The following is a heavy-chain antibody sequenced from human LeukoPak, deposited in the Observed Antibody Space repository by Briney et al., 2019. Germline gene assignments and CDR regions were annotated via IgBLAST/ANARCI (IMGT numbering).Heavy chain of an antibody. CDR1: GFTFSSYW. CDR3: ARSIAARFRWFDP. J-gene: IGHJ5*02. D-gene: IGHD6-6*01. V-gene: IGHV3-7*01. Sequence: PGGSLRLSCAASGFTFSSYWMSWVRQAPGKGLEWVANIKQDGSEKYYVDSVKGRFTISRDNAKNSLYLQMNSLRAEDTAVYYCARSIAARFRWFDPWGQGTPVTVSS. CDR2: IKQDGSEK.